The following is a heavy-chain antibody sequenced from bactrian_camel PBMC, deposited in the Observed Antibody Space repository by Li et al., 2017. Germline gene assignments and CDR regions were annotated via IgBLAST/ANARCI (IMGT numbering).Heavy chain of an antibody. CDR2: IHSDGTT. D-gene: IGHD2*01. CDR1: GYSYSTYC. V-gene: IGHV3S26*01. J-gene: IGHJ6*01. CDR3: AAVLDCSGDYFQDLEFGY. Sequence: HVQLVESGGGSVQAGGSLRLSCAASGYSYSTYCMAWFRQGPGKERERIASIHSDGTTTHADSVKGRFTISKDNAKNTLYLQMNSLKLEDTAMYYCAAVLDCSGDYFQDLEFGYWGRGTQVTVS.